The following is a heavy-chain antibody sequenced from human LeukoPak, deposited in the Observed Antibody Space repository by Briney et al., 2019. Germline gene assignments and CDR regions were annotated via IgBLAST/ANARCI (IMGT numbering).Heavy chain of an antibody. J-gene: IGHJ5*02. D-gene: IGHD1-26*01. V-gene: IGHV3-7*01. CDR3: ARDLGWEPTPETNWFDP. CDR1: GFTFSSYW. CDR2: IKQDGSEK. Sequence: GGSLRLSCAASGFTFSSYWMSWVRQAPGKGLEWVANIKQDGSEKYYVDSVKGRFTISRDNAKNSLYLQMNSLRAEDTAVYYCARDLGWEPTPETNWFDPWGQGTLVTVSS.